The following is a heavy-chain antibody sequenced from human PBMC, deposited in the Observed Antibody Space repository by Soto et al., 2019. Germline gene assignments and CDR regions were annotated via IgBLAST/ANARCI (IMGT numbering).Heavy chain of an antibody. J-gene: IGHJ3*02. Sequence: EVQLVESGGGLVQPGGSLRLSCAASGFTFSDHYMDWVRQAPGKGLEWVGRTRNKANSYTTEYAASVKGRFTISRDDSKNSLYLQMNSLKTEDTAVYYCARGDKGYSYDAFDIWGQGTMVTVSS. CDR3: ARGDKGYSYDAFDI. CDR1: GFTFSDHY. CDR2: TRNKANSYTT. D-gene: IGHD5-18*01. V-gene: IGHV3-72*01.